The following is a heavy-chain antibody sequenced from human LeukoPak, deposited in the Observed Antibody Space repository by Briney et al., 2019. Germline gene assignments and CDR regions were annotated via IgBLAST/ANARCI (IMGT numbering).Heavy chain of an antibody. Sequence: GGSLRLSCAASGFTFSSSAMSWVRQAPGKGLEWVSTISGSDSSTHYADSVKGRFTISRDNAKNSLYLQMNSLRAEDTAVYYCARVTVTTGVQPDYWGQGTLVTISS. J-gene: IGHJ4*02. CDR2: ISGSDSST. V-gene: IGHV3-23*01. D-gene: IGHD4-17*01. CDR3: ARVTVTTGVQPDY. CDR1: GFTFSSSA.